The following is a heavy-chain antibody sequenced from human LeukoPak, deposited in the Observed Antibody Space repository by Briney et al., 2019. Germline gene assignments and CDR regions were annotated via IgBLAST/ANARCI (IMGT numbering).Heavy chain of an antibody. Sequence: GGSLRLSCAASGFTFSSYWMHWVRHTPGKGLLWVSRINSDGSSTTYADSVKGRFTISRDNAKNTLYLQMNSLRAEDTAVYYCARDESSDYGDYGRWDYYYYYMDVWGKGTTVTVSS. D-gene: IGHD4-17*01. V-gene: IGHV3-74*03. CDR2: INSDGSST. J-gene: IGHJ6*03. CDR1: GFTFSSYW. CDR3: ARDESSDYGDYGRWDYYYYYMDV.